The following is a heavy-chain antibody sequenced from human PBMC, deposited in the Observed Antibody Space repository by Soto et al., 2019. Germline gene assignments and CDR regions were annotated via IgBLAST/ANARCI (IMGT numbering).Heavy chain of an antibody. CDR2: ISAYNGNT. D-gene: IGHD3-10*01. CDR1: GYTFSSYG. J-gene: IGHJ3*02. CDR3: ARDLVVRRMVRGVSAFDI. Sequence: QVQLVQSGAEVKKHGASVKVSCKASGYTFSSYGISSVRQAPGQGLEWMGWISAYNGNTNYAQKVQRRVTMTTDTSMSTAHMELKSLRSDGPAVYYSARDLVVRRMVRGVSAFDIWCQGARVTASS. V-gene: IGHV1-18*04.